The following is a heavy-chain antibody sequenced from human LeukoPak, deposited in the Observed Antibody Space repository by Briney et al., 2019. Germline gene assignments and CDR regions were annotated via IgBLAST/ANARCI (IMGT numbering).Heavy chain of an antibody. J-gene: IGHJ4*02. CDR3: ARDYYDSSGAGSL. V-gene: IGHV3-74*01. D-gene: IGHD3-22*01. CDR2: IESDGSST. CDR1: RFTFSSHW. Sequence: GGALRLSCAASRFTFSSHWMHSVRQAPGKGLVWVSRIESDGSSTSYADSVKGRFTIYRDNSKNTLYLQMNSLRAEDTAVYNCARDYYDSSGAGSLWGQGTLVTVSS.